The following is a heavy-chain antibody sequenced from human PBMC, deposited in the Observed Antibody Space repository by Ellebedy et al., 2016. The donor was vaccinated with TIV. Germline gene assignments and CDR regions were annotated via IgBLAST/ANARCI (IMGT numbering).Heavy chain of an antibody. CDR2: IYDSETT. D-gene: IGHD5-24*01. CDR1: GGSISGYY. Sequence: MPSETLSLTCTVSGGSISGYYWSRIRQPPGKGLEWIGFIYDSETTNYNPSLKSRVTLSADTSKNQFSLKLTSVTAADTAVYYCARDGDGHYFDSFDIWGHGTMVTVSS. J-gene: IGHJ3*02. CDR3: ARDGDGHYFDSFDI. V-gene: IGHV4-59*01.